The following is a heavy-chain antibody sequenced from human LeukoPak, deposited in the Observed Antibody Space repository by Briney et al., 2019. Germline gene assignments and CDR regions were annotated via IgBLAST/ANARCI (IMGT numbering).Heavy chain of an antibody. D-gene: IGHD3-3*01. Sequence: SGPTLVNPTQTLTLTCTFSGFSLSTSGMCVSWIRQPPGKGLEWIGSIYYSGSTYYNPSLKSRVTISVDTSKNQFSLKLSSVTAADTAVYYCASLQGFLSLSWFDPWGQGTLVTVSS. CDR1: GFSLSTSGMC. CDR3: ASLQGFLSLSWFDP. J-gene: IGHJ5*02. V-gene: IGHV4-39*01. CDR2: IYYSGST.